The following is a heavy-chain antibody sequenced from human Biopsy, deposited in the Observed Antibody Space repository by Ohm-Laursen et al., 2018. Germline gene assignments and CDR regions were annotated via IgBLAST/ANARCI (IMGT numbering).Heavy chain of an antibody. CDR2: INNDGGRT. D-gene: IGHD3-22*01. V-gene: IGHV3-23*01. Sequence: SLRLSCSASGFTFHTYAMNRVRQAPGKGLEWVSGINNDGGRTDYADSVKGRFTISRDNSKNTLYLQMNSLRAEDTAIYYCAKVADYYNDSGFDDYWGQGTLVTVSS. CDR3: AKVADYYNDSGFDDY. CDR1: GFTFHTYA. J-gene: IGHJ4*02.